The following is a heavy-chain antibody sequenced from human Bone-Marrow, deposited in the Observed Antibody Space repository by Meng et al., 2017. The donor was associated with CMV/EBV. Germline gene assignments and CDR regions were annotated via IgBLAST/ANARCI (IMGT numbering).Heavy chain of an antibody. J-gene: IGHJ6*02. CDR3: ARVDPYSNYGLYGMDV. D-gene: IGHD4-11*01. CDR2: INPSGGST. CDR1: GYTFTSYY. Sequence: ASVKVSCKASGYTFTSYYMHWVRQAPGQGLEWMGIINPSGGSTSYEQKFQGRVTMTRDTSTSTVYMELSSLRSEDTAVYYCARVDPYSNYGLYGMDVWGQGTTVTVAS. V-gene: IGHV1-46*01.